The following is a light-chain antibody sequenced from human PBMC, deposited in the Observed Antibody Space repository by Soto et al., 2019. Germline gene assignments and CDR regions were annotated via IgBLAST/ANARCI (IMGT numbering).Light chain of an antibody. J-gene: IGKJ1*01. CDR2: DAS. Sequence: DIQMTQSPSTLSGSVGDRVTITCRASQTISSWFAWYQQKPGKAPKLLIYDASSLESGVPQRFSGSGSGTEFTLTISSLQTDDFSTYYCQQYHSYWTFGQGTKVDIK. CDR1: QTISSW. V-gene: IGKV1-5*01. CDR3: QQYHSYWT.